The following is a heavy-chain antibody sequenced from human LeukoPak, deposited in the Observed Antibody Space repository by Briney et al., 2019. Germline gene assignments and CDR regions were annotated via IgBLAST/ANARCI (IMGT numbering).Heavy chain of an antibody. CDR2: ISSSGSTI. J-gene: IGHJ6*04. Sequence: GGSLRLSCAASGFTFSSYEMNWVRQAPGKGLEWVSYISSSGSTIYYADSVKGRFAISRDNAKNSLYLQMNSLRAEDTAAYYCARPGGTPPYYYYGMDVWGKGTTVTVSS. V-gene: IGHV3-48*03. CDR1: GFTFSSYE. D-gene: IGHD2-15*01. CDR3: ARPGGTPPYYYYGMDV.